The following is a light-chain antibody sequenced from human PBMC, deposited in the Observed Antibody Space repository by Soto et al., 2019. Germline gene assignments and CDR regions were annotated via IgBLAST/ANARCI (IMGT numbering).Light chain of an antibody. V-gene: IGKV3-20*01. J-gene: IGKJ4*01. CDR2: GAS. CDR1: QRVSRSN. Sequence: IVLTQSPGTLSLSPGERATLSCHSSQRVSRSNIGWYQQKPGQAPSLLIYGASKRTTGVPDRFSGSGSDTEFTLIISRLEPEDFAVYYCHHYGSTLLPFGGGTKVDIK. CDR3: HHYGSTLLP.